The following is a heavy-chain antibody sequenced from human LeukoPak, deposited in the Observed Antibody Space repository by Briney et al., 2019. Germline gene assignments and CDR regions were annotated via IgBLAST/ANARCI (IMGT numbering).Heavy chain of an antibody. Sequence: PSETLSLTCGVYGGSFSGYSWSWIRQPPGKGLEWIGEINHSGSTNYNPSRKSRVTISIDTYKNQFSLKLSSVTAADTAVYYCARGLGIFGVSWFDPWGQGTLVTVSS. CDR2: INHSGST. J-gene: IGHJ5*02. V-gene: IGHV4-34*01. CDR3: ARGLGIFGVSWFDP. D-gene: IGHD3-3*01. CDR1: GGSFSGYS.